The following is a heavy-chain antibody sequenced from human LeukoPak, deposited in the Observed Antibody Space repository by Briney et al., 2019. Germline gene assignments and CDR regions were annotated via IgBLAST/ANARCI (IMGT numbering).Heavy chain of an antibody. D-gene: IGHD3-9*01. CDR3: ARDAKLNLRYLTGGWFDP. J-gene: IGHJ5*02. Sequence: ASVKVSCKASGYTFTDYFMNWMRQAPGQRLEWMGWINAGNGNTKYSQKLQGRVTMTTDTSTSTAYIELRSLRSDDTAVYYRARDAKLNLRYLTGGWFDPWGQGTLVTVSS. CDR2: INAGNGNT. V-gene: IGHV1/OR15-3*02. CDR1: GYTFTDYF.